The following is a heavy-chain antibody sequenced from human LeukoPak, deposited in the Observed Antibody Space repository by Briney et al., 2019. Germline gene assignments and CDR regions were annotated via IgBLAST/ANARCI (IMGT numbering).Heavy chain of an antibody. J-gene: IGHJ4*02. Sequence: GGSLRLSCAASGFSFSSFWMHWVRQAPGKGLVWVSGIKSDGAGTSYVDSAKGRFTISRDNAKNTLDLQMNSLRAEDTAVYYCARDRGYSYGVDYWGQGTLVTVSS. V-gene: IGHV3-74*01. CDR2: IKSDGAGT. CDR1: GFSFSSFW. CDR3: ARDRGYSYGVDY. D-gene: IGHD5-18*01.